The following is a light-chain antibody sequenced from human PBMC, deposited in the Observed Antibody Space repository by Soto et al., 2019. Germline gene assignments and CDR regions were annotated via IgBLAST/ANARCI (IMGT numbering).Light chain of an antibody. CDR2: DVS. CDR1: SSDVGAHHS. J-gene: IGLJ3*02. CDR3: SSFTDTGTVM. V-gene: IGLV2-14*03. Sequence: QSALTQPASVSGSPGQSFTIPCTGSSSDVGAHHSVSWYQQHPGKAPKLIIFDVSNRPSGVSNRFSGSKSGNTASLTISGLQPEDEADYYCSSFTDTGTVMFGGGTKLPS.